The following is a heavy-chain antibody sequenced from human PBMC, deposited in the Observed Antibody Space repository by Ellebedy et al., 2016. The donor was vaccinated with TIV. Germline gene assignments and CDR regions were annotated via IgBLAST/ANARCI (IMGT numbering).Heavy chain of an antibody. D-gene: IGHD6-13*01. Sequence: GESLKISCQGSGYSFTSYWIGWVRQMPGKGLEWMAIINPGNSDTRYSPSFQGQVTISADKSISTTYLQCSSLKASDTAMYYCARKPPGIGAAGHEFWGQGTLVTVSS. CDR3: ARKPPGIGAAGHEF. V-gene: IGHV5-51*01. CDR2: INPGNSDT. CDR1: GYSFTSYW. J-gene: IGHJ4*02.